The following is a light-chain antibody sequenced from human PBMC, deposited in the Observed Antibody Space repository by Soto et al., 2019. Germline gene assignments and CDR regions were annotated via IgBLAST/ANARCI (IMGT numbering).Light chain of an antibody. CDR1: QSLLYSNGYNY. CDR3: MQSLPQTPYT. V-gene: IGKV2-28*01. Sequence: DIVMTQSPIFLPVTPGEPASISCRSSQSLLYSNGYNYVDWYLQRPGQSPQLLIYLGSDRASGVPDRFTGSGSATYFTLTISRVEAEDVGVYYCMQSLPQTPYTSGPGTKVDFQ. J-gene: IGKJ3*01. CDR2: LGS.